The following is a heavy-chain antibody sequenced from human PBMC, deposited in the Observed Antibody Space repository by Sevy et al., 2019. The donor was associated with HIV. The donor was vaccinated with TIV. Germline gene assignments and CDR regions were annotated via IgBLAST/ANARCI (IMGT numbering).Heavy chain of an antibody. CDR1: GFTCSSYE. D-gene: IGHD3-10*01. CDR3: ASNYYGSGRSDAFDI. Sequence: GGSLRLSCAASGFTCSSYEMNWVRQAPGKGLEWVSYISSSGSTIYYADSVKGLFTISRDNAKNSLYLQMNSLRAEDTAVYYCASNYYGSGRSDAFDIWGQGTMVTVSS. J-gene: IGHJ3*02. V-gene: IGHV3-48*03. CDR2: ISSSGSTI.